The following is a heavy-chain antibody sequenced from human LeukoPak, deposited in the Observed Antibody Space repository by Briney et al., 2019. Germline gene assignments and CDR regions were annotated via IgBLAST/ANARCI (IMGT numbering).Heavy chain of an antibody. CDR1: GFTFSSYA. CDR3: AREDNPLWFDP. V-gene: IGHV3-30*04. Sequence: GGSLRLSCAASGFTFSSYAMSWVRQAPGKGLEWVAVISYDGSNKYYADSVKGRFTISRDNSNNTLHLQMNSLRAEDTALYYCAREDNPLWFDPWGQGTLVTVSS. J-gene: IGHJ5*02. D-gene: IGHD1-1*01. CDR2: ISYDGSNK.